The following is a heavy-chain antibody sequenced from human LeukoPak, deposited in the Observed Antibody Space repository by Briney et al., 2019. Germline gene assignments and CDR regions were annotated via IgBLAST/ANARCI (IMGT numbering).Heavy chain of an antibody. D-gene: IGHD2-15*01. CDR1: GFSFSTYW. V-gene: IGHV3-30*02. J-gene: IGHJ3*02. CDR2: IRYDGSNK. Sequence: GGSLRLSCETSGFSFSTYWMSWVRQAPGKGLEWVAFIRYDGSNKYYADSVKGRFTISRDNSKNTLYLQMNSLRAEDTAVYYCAKDFKASLYCSGGSCYYGAFDIWGQGTMVTVSS. CDR3: AKDFKASLYCSGGSCYYGAFDI.